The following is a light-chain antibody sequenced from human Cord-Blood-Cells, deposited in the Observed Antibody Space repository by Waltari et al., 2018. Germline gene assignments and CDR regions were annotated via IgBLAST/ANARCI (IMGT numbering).Light chain of an antibody. J-gene: IGKJ4*01. CDR2: WAS. CDR1: QSVLYSSNNKNY. V-gene: IGKV4-1*01. CDR3: QQYYSTPLT. Sequence: DIVMTQSPDSLAVSLGERPTINCKSSQSVLYSSNNKNYLAWYQQKPGQPPKLLIYWASTRESGVLDRFSGSGSGTDFTLTISSLQAEDVAVYYCQQYYSTPLTFGGGTKVEIK.